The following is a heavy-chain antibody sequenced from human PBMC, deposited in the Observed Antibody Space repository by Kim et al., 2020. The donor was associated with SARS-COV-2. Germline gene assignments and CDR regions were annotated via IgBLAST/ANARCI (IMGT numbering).Heavy chain of an antibody. CDR1: GGSISSSSYY. CDR3: ATTSYGDYPHDAFDI. D-gene: IGHD4-17*01. Sequence: SETLSLTCTVSGGSISSSSYYWGWIRQPPGKGLEWIGSIYYSGSTYYNPSLKSRVTISVDTSKNQFSLKLSSVTAADTAVYYCATTSYGDYPHDAFDIWGQGTMVTVSS. V-gene: IGHV4-39*01. CDR2: IYYSGST. J-gene: IGHJ3*02.